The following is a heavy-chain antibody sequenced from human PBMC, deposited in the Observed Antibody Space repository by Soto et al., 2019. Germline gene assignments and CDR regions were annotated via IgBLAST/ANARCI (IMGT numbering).Heavy chain of an antibody. Sequence: GGSLRLSCAASGFTFNSYGMHWVRQGPGNGLEWVAFISYDSTKTYYADAVKGRFTISRDNSNSALYVQMNSLTGEDPAVYYCARTRSAWSDFHYYSLDVGGQGTTVTVSS. CDR3: ARTRSAWSDFHYYSLDV. D-gene: IGHD1-26*01. CDR1: GFTFNSYG. V-gene: IGHV3-30*03. CDR2: ISYDSTKT. J-gene: IGHJ6*02.